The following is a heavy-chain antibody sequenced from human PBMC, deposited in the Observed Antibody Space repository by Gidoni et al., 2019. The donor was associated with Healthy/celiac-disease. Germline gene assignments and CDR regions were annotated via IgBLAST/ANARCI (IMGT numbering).Heavy chain of an antibody. CDR2: INSDGSST. CDR1: GFTFSSYW. Sequence: EVQLVESGGGLVQPGGSLRLSCAASGFTFSSYWMHWVRQAPVKGLGGVSRINSDGSSTSYADSVKGRFTISRDNAKNTLHLQMNSLRAEDTAVYYCARDSPVCGFDYWGQGTLVTVSS. D-gene: IGHD3-16*01. J-gene: IGHJ4*02. V-gene: IGHV3-74*01. CDR3: ARDSPVCGFDY.